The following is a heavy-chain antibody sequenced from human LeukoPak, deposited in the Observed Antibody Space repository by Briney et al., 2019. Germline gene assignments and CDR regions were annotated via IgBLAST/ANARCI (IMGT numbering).Heavy chain of an antibody. V-gene: IGHV3-30*03. CDR3: ARGLRYYDFWSGYYPDY. D-gene: IGHD3-3*01. J-gene: IGHJ4*02. CDR2: TSHDGSAK. CDR1: GFTFSSYG. Sequence: GRSLRLSCAASGFTFSSYGMHWVRQAPGKGLEWVAMTSHDGSAKYYADSVKGRFTVSRDNAKNSLYLQMNSLRAEDTAVYYCARGLRYYDFWSGYYPDYWGQGTLVTVSS.